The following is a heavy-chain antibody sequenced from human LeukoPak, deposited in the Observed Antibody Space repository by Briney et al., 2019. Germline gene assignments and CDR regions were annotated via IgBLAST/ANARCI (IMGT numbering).Heavy chain of an antibody. CDR3: AREGSRSLYYYYYYMDV. CDR2: INPNSGGT. CDR1: GYTFSGYY. D-gene: IGHD6-13*01. Sequence: ASVKVSCKASGYTFSGYYLHWVRQAPGQGLEWMGWINPNSGGTNSAQKFQGRVTMTRDTSIITAYMELSRLRSDDTAVYYCAREGSRSLYYYYYYMDVWGKGTTVTISS. J-gene: IGHJ6*03. V-gene: IGHV1-2*02.